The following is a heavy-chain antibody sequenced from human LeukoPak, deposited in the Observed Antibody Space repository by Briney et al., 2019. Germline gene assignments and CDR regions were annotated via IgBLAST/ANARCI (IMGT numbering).Heavy chain of an antibody. Sequence: ASVKVSCKASGYTFTGYYMHWVRQAPGQGLEWMGWINPNSGGTNYAQKFQGRVTMTRDTSISTAYMELSRLRSDDTAVYYCAREVGSYHKLDYWGQGTLVTVSS. CDR3: AREVGSYHKLDY. D-gene: IGHD1-26*01. CDR2: INPNSGGT. CDR1: GYTFTGYY. V-gene: IGHV1-2*02. J-gene: IGHJ4*02.